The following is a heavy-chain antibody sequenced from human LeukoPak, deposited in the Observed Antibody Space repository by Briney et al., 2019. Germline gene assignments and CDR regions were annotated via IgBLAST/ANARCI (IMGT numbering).Heavy chain of an antibody. D-gene: IGHD1-1*01. V-gene: IGHV4-38-2*02. CDR3: AMYNWNDGGAFDI. CDR2: IYHSGST. CDR1: GYSISSGYY. Sequence: PSESLSLTCTVSGYSISSGYYWGWIRQPPGKGLEWIGSIYHSGSTYYNPSLKSRVTISVDTSKNQFSLKLSSVTAADTAVYYCAMYNWNDGGAFDIWGQGTMVTVSS. J-gene: IGHJ3*02.